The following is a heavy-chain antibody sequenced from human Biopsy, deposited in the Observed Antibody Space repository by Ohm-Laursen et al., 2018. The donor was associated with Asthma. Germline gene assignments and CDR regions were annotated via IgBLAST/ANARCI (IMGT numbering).Heavy chain of an antibody. V-gene: IGHV3-53*01. CDR2: IYSGGTS. CDR3: ARIAICTKTACGPYDIYEMDV. D-gene: IGHD5-18*01. CDR1: GFAVSRDH. Sequence: SLRLSCAASGFAVSRDHMFWVRQAPGKGLEWVSVIYSGGTSPTADSVRGRFTISRDNSNTVYLQKKWLRAEDTAIYYRARIAICTKTACGPYDIYEMDVWGQGTTVTVSS. J-gene: IGHJ6*02.